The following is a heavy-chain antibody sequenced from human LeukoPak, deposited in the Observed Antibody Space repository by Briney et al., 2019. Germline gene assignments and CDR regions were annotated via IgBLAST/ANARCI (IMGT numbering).Heavy chain of an antibody. CDR1: GGSISSYF. D-gene: IGHD1-14*01. Sequence: PSETLSLTCTVSGGSISSYFWSWIRQPPGKGLQWIGYIYYSGSTIYNPSLKSRVTISVDTSKNQFSLKLSSVTAADTAVYYCARASEDYYYYYMDVWGKGTTVTISS. V-gene: IGHV4-59*01. CDR2: IYYSGST. CDR3: ARASEDYYYYYMDV. J-gene: IGHJ6*03.